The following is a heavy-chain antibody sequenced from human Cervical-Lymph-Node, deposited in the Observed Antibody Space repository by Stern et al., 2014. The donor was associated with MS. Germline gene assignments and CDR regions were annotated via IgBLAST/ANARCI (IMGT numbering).Heavy chain of an antibody. Sequence: QVQLVQSGPEVKKPGSSVKVSCKASGGSFMNYAITWVRQAPGQGPEWMGDISPLFSTSNYAQKFQCRVTITADKSTTTAYMEVNSLTSEDTAVYYCAGPRYAFWGQGTLVIVSS. CDR1: GGSFMNYA. D-gene: IGHD2-2*01. J-gene: IGHJ4*02. CDR2: ISPLFSTS. V-gene: IGHV1-69*06. CDR3: AGPRYAF.